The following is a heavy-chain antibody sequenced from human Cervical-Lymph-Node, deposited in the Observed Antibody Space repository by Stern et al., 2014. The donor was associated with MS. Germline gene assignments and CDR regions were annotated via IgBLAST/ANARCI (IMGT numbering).Heavy chain of an antibody. V-gene: IGHV7-4-1*02. CDR3: ARDTHDYGGCYSYFQH. CDR2: INTNTGYP. J-gene: IGHJ1*01. D-gene: IGHD1-26*01. Sequence: QVQLMQSGSELKKPGASVKVSCKASGYTFTNYALNWVRQAPGQGLEWMGLINTNTGYPTYAKDCTGRFVFSLDTSVSTAYLQISSLKAEDTAVYNCARDTHDYGGCYSYFQHWGQGTLVTVSS. CDR1: GYTFTNYA.